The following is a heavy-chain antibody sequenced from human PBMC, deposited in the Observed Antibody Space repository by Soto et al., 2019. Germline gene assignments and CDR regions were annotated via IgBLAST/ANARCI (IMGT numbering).Heavy chain of an antibody. V-gene: IGHV1-3*01. J-gene: IGHJ4*02. CDR1: GYTFITYA. CDR3: ARGIIVGGWYPYYFDY. CDR2: INAGNGNT. Sequence: ASVRVSCKASGYTFITYAMHWVRQAPGQRLEWMGWINAGNGNTKYSQKFQGRVSITRDTSASTAYMELSSLRSEDTAVYYCARGIIVGGWYPYYFDYWGQGTLVTVSS. D-gene: IGHD6-19*01.